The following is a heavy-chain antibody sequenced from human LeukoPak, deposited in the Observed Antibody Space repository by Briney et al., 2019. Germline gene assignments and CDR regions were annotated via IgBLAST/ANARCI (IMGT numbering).Heavy chain of an antibody. CDR2: IYHSGST. CDR1: GYSISSGYY. CDR3: ARDRRGYCSGGSCFDDAFDI. D-gene: IGHD2-15*01. Sequence: SETLSLTCTVSGYSISSGYYWGWIRQPPGKGLEWIGSIYHSGSTYYNPSLKSRVTISVDTSKNQFSLKLSSVTAADTAVYYCARDRRGYCSGGSCFDDAFDIWGQGTMVTVSS. V-gene: IGHV4-38-2*02. J-gene: IGHJ3*02.